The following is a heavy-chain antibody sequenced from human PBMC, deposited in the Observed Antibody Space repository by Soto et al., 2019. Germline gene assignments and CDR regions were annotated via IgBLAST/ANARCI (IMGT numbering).Heavy chain of an antibody. CDR3: ATLGRVGEPH. Sequence: SETLSLTCTVSGGSISSYYWSWIRQHPGKGLEWIGYIYYSGSTNYNPSLKSRVTISVDTSKNQFSLKLSSVTAADTAVYCCATLGRVGEPHWGQGTLVTVSS. D-gene: IGHD3-10*01. J-gene: IGHJ4*02. CDR2: IYYSGST. CDR1: GGSISSYY. V-gene: IGHV4-59*01.